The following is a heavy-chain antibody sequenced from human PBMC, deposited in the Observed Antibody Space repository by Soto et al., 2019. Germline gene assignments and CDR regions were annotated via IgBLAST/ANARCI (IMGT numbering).Heavy chain of an antibody. CDR1: GFTFSNAW. V-gene: IGHV3-15*01. J-gene: IGHJ4*02. CDR2: IKSKTDGGTT. Sequence: PGGSLRLSCAASGFTFSNAWMSWVRQAPGKGLEWVSRIKSKTDGGTTDYAAPVKGRFTISRDDSKNTLYLQMNSLKTEDTAVYYCTTPLDYGDYVHFDYWGQGTLVTVSS. D-gene: IGHD4-17*01. CDR3: TTPLDYGDYVHFDY.